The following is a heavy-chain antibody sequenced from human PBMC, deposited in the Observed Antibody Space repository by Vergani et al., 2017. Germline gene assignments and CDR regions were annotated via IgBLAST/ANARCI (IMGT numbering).Heavy chain of an antibody. J-gene: IGHJ4*02. D-gene: IGHD3-10*01. CDR1: GFTFSSYA. Sequence: EVQLLESGGGWVQPGGSLRLSCAASGFTFSSYAMSWVRQAPGKGLEWVSAISGSGGSTYYADSVKGRFTISRDNSKNTLYLQMNSLRAEDTAVYYCAKDLNFYGSGSYLDYWGQGTLVTVAS. CDR3: AKDLNFYGSGSYLDY. V-gene: IGHV3-23*01. CDR2: ISGSGGST.